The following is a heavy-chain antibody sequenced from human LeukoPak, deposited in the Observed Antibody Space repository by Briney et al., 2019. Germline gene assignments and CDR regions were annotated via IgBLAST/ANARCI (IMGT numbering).Heavy chain of an antibody. Sequence: GGSLRPSCAASGFTFSSYSMNWVRQAPGKGLEWVSSISSSSSYIYYADSVKGRFTISRDNAKNSLYLQMNSLRAEDTAVYYCARVSPVDDILTGYYFWAEVFFDYWGQGTLVTVSS. V-gene: IGHV3-21*01. D-gene: IGHD3-9*01. J-gene: IGHJ4*02. CDR1: GFTFSSYS. CDR3: ARVSPVDDILTGYYFWAEVFFDY. CDR2: ISSSSSYI.